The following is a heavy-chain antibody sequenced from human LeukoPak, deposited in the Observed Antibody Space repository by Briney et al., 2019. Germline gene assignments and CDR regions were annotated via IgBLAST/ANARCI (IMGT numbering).Heavy chain of an antibody. D-gene: IGHD5/OR15-5a*01. V-gene: IGHV4-59*01. CDR2: IYYSGST. J-gene: IGHJ4*02. CDR1: GGSISNYY. Sequence: PSETLSLTCTVSGGSISNYYWSWIRQPPGKGLEWIDYIYYSGSTNYNPSLKSRVTISVDTSKNQFSLNLTSVTTADTAVYYCARAPRGVYKTYFDYWGQGTLVTVSS. CDR3: ARAPRGVYKTYFDY.